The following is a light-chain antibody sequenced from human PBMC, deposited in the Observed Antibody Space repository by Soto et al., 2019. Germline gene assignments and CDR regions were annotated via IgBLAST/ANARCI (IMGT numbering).Light chain of an antibody. J-gene: IGKJ5*01. CDR2: AAS. V-gene: IGKV1D-12*01. Sequence: IKMTPSPSSVASSXGGRVTSTXXASQGISSWLAWYQQKPGKAPKLLIYAASSLQSGVPSRFSGSGSGTHFTLTISSLQPEDFATYYCQQDNTYPLTFGQGTRLEI. CDR1: QGISSW. CDR3: QQDNTYPLT.